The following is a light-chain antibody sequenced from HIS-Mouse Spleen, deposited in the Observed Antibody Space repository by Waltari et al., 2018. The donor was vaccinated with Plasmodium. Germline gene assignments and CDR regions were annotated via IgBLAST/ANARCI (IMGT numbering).Light chain of an antibody. J-gene: IGKJ4*01. CDR3: QQSYSTLPT. Sequence: DIQMTQSPSSLSASVGDRVTITCRAGQSISSYLNWYQQKPGKAPKLLIYAASSLQSGVPSRFSGSGSGTDFTLTISSLQPEDFATYYCQQSYSTLPTFGGGTKVEIK. CDR2: AAS. CDR1: QSISSY. V-gene: IGKV1-39*01.